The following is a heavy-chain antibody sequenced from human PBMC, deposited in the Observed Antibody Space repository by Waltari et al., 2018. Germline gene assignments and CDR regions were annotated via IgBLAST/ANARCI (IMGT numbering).Heavy chain of an antibody. Sequence: QVQLQESGPGLVKPSETLSLTCTVSGGSISSYYWSWIRQPPGQGLEWIGYSYYSGSTNYNPSLKSRVTISVDTSKNQFSLKLSSVTAADTAVYYCARTYYDYVWGSYRFGYFDYWGQGTLVTVSS. CDR3: ARTYYDYVWGSYRFGYFDY. J-gene: IGHJ4*02. CDR1: GGSISSYY. D-gene: IGHD3-16*02. CDR2: SYYSGST. V-gene: IGHV4-59*01.